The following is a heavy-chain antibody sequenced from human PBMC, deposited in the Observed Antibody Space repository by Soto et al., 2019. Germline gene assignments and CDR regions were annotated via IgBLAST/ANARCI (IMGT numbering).Heavy chain of an antibody. CDR3: ARENLGSSSWYYCYGMDV. CDR2: IIPIFGTA. CDR1: GGTFSSYA. V-gene: IGHV1-69*06. D-gene: IGHD6-13*01. Sequence: QVQLVQSGAEVKKPGSSVKVSCKASGGTFSSYAISWVRQAPGQGLEWMGGIIPIFGTANYAQKFQGRVTITADKSTSTAYMELSSLRSEDTAVYYCARENLGSSSWYYCYGMDVWGQGTTVTVSS. J-gene: IGHJ6*02.